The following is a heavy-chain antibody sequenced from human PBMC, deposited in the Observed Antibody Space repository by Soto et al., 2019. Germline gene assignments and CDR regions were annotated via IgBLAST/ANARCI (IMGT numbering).Heavy chain of an antibody. CDR2: ISAYSGNT. Sequence: ASVKVSCKASGYTFTSYGISWVRQAPGQGLEWMGWISAYSGNTNYAQKLQGRVTMTTDTSTSTAYMELRSLRSDDTAVYYCARDVVMAFYGDYHRELDYWGQGTLVTVSS. CDR1: GYTFTSYG. V-gene: IGHV1-18*01. D-gene: IGHD4-17*01. J-gene: IGHJ4*02. CDR3: ARDVVMAFYGDYHRELDY.